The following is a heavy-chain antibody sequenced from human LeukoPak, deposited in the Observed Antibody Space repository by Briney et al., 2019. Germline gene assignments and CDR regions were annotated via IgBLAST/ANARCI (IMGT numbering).Heavy chain of an antibody. CDR3: ARHDSSGWNHWIDP. Sequence: KPSETLSLTCTVSGASISSYYWSWIRQPPGKGLEWIGYIYDIGSTNYNPTLKSRVTISVDTSKNQFSLKLSSVTAADTAVYYCARHDSSGWNHWIDPWGQGTLATLSS. CDR1: GASISSYY. V-gene: IGHV4-59*08. J-gene: IGHJ5*02. D-gene: IGHD3-22*01. CDR2: IYDIGST.